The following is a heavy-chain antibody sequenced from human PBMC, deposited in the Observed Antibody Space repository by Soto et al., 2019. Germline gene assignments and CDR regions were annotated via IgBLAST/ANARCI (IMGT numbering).Heavy chain of an antibody. CDR3: AKDFYCSGGRCYRDGLDV. J-gene: IGHJ6*02. CDR2: ISGSGGTT. D-gene: IGHD2-15*01. CDR1: GFTISNYA. Sequence: GGSLRLSCAASGFTISNYAMTWVRQAPGKGLEWVSTISGSGGTTYYADSVKGRFTISRDNPKDTLYLQMNSLRVEDTALYFCAKDFYCSGGRCYRDGLDVWGQGTTVTVSS. V-gene: IGHV3-23*01.